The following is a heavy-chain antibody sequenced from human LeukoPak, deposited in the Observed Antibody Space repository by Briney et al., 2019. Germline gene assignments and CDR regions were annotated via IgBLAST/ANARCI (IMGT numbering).Heavy chain of an antibody. CDR1: GFTFSSYA. V-gene: IGHV3-23*01. J-gene: IGHJ6*03. D-gene: IGHD2-15*01. CDR3: AKRPGGGLYYYYYMDV. CDR2: ISGSGGST. Sequence: GGSLRFSCAASGFTFSSYAMSWVRQAPGKGLEWVSAISGSGGSTYYADSVKGRFTISRDNSKNTLYLQMNSLRAEDTAVYYCAKRPGGGLYYYYYMDVWGKGTTVTVSS.